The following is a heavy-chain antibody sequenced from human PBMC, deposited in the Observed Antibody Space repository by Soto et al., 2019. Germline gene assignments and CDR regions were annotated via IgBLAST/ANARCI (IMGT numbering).Heavy chain of an antibody. CDR3: ARGGLTMIVVPVGGEV. J-gene: IGHJ6*02. V-gene: IGHV1-8*01. CDR1: GYTFTSYD. CDR2: MNPNSGNT. D-gene: IGHD3-22*01. Sequence: ASVKVSCKASGYTFTSYDINWVRQATGQGLEWMGWMNPNSGNTGYAQKFQGRVTMTRNTSISTAYMELSSLRSEDTAVYYCARGGLTMIVVPVGGEVWGQGTTVTVSS.